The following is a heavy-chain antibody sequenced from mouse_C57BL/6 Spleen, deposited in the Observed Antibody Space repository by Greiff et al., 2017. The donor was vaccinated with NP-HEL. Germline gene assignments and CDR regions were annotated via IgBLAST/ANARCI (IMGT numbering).Heavy chain of an antibody. CDR1: GYTFTSYG. CDR2: IYPRSGNT. D-gene: IGHD1-1*01. Sequence: QVQLKQSGAELARPGASVKLSCKASGYTFTSYGISWVKQRTGQGLEWIGEIYPRSGNTYYNEKFKGKATLNADKSYRTAYMELRSLTSEYSAFYVCARSATTVVEDYAMDYWGQGTSVTVSS. CDR3: ARSATTVVEDYAMDY. J-gene: IGHJ4*01. V-gene: IGHV1-81*01.